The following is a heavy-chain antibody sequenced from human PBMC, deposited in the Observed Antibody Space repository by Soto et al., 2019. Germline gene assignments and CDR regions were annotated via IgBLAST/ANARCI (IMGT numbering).Heavy chain of an antibody. V-gene: IGHV3-23*01. CDR3: AKAQLARRAVAGLMSRHYYYYMDV. CDR1: GFTFSSYA. Sequence: PGGSLRLSCAASGFTFSSYAMSWVRQAPGKGLEWVSAISGSGGSTYYADSVKGRFTISRDNSKNTLYLQMNSLRAEDTAVYYCAKAQLARRAVAGLMSRHYYYYMDVWGKGTTVTVSS. J-gene: IGHJ6*03. CDR2: ISGSGGST. D-gene: IGHD6-19*01.